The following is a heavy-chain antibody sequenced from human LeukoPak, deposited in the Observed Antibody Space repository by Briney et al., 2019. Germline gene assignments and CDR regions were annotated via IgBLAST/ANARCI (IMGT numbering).Heavy chain of an antibody. J-gene: IGHJ3*02. CDR1: GGSISSSSYY. V-gene: IGHV4-39*01. CDR2: IYYSGST. D-gene: IGHD6-19*01. CDR3: ARRIAVADAFDI. Sequence: SETLSLTCTVSGGSISSSSYYWGWIRQPPGKGLEWIGSIYYSGSTYYNPSLKSRVTISVDTSKNQFSLKLSSVTAADTAVYYCARRIAVADAFDIWGQGTMVTVSS.